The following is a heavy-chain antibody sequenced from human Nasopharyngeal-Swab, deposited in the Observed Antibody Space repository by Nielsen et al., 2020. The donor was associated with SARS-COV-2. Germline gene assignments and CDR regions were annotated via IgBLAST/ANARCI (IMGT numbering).Heavy chain of an antibody. CDR1: GFTFSSFG. J-gene: IGHJ4*02. CDR2: IAHDARNE. V-gene: IGHV3-30*03. CDR3: ARDAPAHYGAFY. Sequence: GASLNIYCAASGFTFSSFGMHWVRQAPGKGLEWGSFIAHDARNEYYGDSVKGRFSISRDSSKNTLYLQMDSLRGEDTAVYYCARDAPAHYGAFYWGRGTLVTVSS. D-gene: IGHD4-17*01.